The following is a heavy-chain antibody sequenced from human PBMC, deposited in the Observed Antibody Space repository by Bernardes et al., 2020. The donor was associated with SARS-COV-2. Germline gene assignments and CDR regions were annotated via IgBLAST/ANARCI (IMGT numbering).Heavy chain of an antibody. CDR3: ARGSNPTEHYFDP. CDR2: INHSGTT. J-gene: IGHJ5*02. CDR1: GGSLSGYY. D-gene: IGHD1-26*01. Sequence: SETLSLTCGVYGGSLSGYYWGWIRQTPGKGLEWIGEINHSGTTSYTPSLETRVAISVDTSKNQFSLKLWSLSAADTGVYYCARGSNPTEHYFDPWGQGALVTVSS. V-gene: IGHV4-34*01.